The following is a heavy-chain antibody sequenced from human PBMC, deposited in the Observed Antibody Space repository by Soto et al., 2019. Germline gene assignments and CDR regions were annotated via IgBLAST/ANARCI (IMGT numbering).Heavy chain of an antibody. CDR1: GFTFSSYA. V-gene: IGHV3-23*01. CDR3: AKQVRASGSSSNYFDY. Sequence: GGSLRLSCAASGFTFSSYAMSWVRQAPGKGLEWVSAISDSGGSTYYADSVRGRFTISRDNSKNTLYLQMSSLRAEDTAVYYCAKQVRASGSSSNYFDYWGQGTLVTVSS. CDR2: ISDSGGST. D-gene: IGHD6-6*01. J-gene: IGHJ4*02.